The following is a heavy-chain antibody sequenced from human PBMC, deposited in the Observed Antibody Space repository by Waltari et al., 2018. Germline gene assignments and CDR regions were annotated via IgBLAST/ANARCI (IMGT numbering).Heavy chain of an antibody. CDR3: ARGNYGLFSGHYSDL. J-gene: IGHJ5*02. Sequence: QVELQESGPGLVKPSETLSLTCTVSGGSVTGANWSWVRQPAGKGLEWVGLIFASGGTDYNPSFKSRVTMSVDTSKDEFSLRLTSVTAADTAVYYCARGNYGLFSGHYSDLWGRGTRVTVSS. CDR1: GGSVTGAN. D-gene: IGHD3-3*01. CDR2: IFASGGT. V-gene: IGHV4-4*07.